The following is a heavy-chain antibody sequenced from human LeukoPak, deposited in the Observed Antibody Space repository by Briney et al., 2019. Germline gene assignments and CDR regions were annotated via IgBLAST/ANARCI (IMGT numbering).Heavy chain of an antibody. CDR1: GFTFTNYG. CDR2: ISGYNGNT. J-gene: IGHJ3*02. D-gene: IGHD3-22*01. CDR3: ARDYYYDSSVYYGAAFDI. Sequence: ASVKVSCKASGFTFTNYGITWVRQAPGQGLEWMGWISGYNGNTHYAQNFQGRVSMTTDTSTSTAYMELRGLRSDDTAVYYCARDYYYDSSVYYGAAFDIWGQGTTVTVSS. V-gene: IGHV1-18*01.